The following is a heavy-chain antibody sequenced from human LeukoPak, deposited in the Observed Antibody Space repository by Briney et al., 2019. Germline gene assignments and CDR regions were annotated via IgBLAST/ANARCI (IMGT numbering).Heavy chain of an antibody. CDR2: MSYDGRNK. J-gene: IGHJ4*02. D-gene: IGHD2-2*01. CDR3: AKSGCGNPTCYVNF. CDR1: GFTFSDYG. V-gene: IGHV3-30*18. Sequence: GGSLRLSCAASGFTFSDYGMHWVRQAPGKGLEWVAVMSYDGRNKYYADSVKGRFTISRDNSKNTLYLQMNSLRPEVTAVYYCAKSGCGNPTCYVNFWGQGTLVTVSS.